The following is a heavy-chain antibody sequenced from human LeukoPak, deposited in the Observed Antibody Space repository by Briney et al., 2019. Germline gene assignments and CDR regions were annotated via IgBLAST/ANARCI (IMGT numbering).Heavy chain of an antibody. CDR2: ISAYNGNT. Sequence: ASVKVSCKASGYTFTSYGISWVRQAPGQGLEWMGWISAYNGNTNYAQKLQGRVTMTTDTSTSTAYMELRSLRSDDTGVYYCARDNRRSIAVAGSDYWGQGTLVTVSS. V-gene: IGHV1-18*01. CDR1: GYTFTSYG. J-gene: IGHJ4*02. CDR3: ARDNRRSIAVAGSDY. D-gene: IGHD6-19*01.